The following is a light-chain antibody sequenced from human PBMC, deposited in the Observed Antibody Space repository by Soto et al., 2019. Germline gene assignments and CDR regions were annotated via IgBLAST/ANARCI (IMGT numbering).Light chain of an antibody. J-gene: IGLJ1*01. CDR2: KGT. CDR3: CSFTTTSTQV. Sequence: QSVLAQPASVSGSPGQSITISCTGTSSDVGAYNSVSWYQQHPHRAPQVIIYKGTQRPSGVSNRFSGSTSGNAASLTISALQAADEADYFCCSFTTTSTQVFGTGTKVIVL. CDR1: SSDVGAYNS. V-gene: IGLV2-14*02.